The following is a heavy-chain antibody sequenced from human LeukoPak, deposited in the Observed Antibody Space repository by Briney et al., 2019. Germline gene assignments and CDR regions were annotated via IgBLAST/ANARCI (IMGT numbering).Heavy chain of an antibody. Sequence: SETLSLPCTVSGGSISSYYWSWIRQPAGKGLEWIGRIYTSGSTNYNPSLKSRVTMSVDTSKNQFSLKLSSVTAADTAVYYCARDSGTFVAAAGFFDLWGRGTLVTVSS. D-gene: IGHD6-13*01. J-gene: IGHJ2*01. CDR3: ARDSGTFVAAAGFFDL. CDR1: GGSISSYY. CDR2: IYTSGST. V-gene: IGHV4-4*07.